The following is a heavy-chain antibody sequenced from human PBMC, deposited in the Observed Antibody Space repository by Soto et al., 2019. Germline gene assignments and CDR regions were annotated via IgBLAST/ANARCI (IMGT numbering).Heavy chain of an antibody. V-gene: IGHV4-34*01. CDR2: INHSGST. CDR3: AGFFGYRYGRVDP. Sequence: SDTLYLTCTVSGGSISSYYWSWIRQPPGKGLEWIGEINHSGSTNYNPSLNSRVTISGDTSKKQFSLKLSSVTAADTAVYYCAGFFGYRYGRVDPWGQGSMVNVSS. J-gene: IGHJ5*02. CDR1: GGSISSYY. D-gene: IGHD5-18*01.